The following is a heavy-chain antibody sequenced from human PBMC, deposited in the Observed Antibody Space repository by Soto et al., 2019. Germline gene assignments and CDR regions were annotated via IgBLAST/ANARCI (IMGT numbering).Heavy chain of an antibody. J-gene: IGHJ5*02. Sequence: SETLSLTCAVYGGSFSGYYWSWIRQPPGKGLEWIGEINHSGSTNYNPSLKSRVTISVDTSKNQFSLKLSSVTAADTAVYYCARGPKRGYCSSTSCSGSFDPWGQGTLVTVSS. CDR1: GGSFSGYY. D-gene: IGHD2-2*01. CDR3: ARGPKRGYCSSTSCSGSFDP. CDR2: INHSGST. V-gene: IGHV4-34*01.